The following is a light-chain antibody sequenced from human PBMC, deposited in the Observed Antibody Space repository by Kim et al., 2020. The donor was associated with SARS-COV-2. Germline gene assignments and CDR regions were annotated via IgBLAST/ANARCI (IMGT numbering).Light chain of an antibody. J-gene: IGKJ1*01. CDR2: AAS. V-gene: IGKV1-39*01. Sequence: DIQMTQSPSSLSASVGDRVTITCRASQSISIYLNWYQQKSGKAPKFLIYAASSLQSGVPSRFSGSGSGTDFTLTISRLQPEDFATYYCQQSYTTPRTFGQGTKVDIK. CDR3: QQSYTTPRT. CDR1: QSISIY.